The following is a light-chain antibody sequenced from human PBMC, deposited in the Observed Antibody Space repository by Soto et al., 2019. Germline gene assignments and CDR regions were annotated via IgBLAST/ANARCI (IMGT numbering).Light chain of an antibody. J-gene: IGLJ2*01. Sequence: QSVLTQPASVSGSLGQSITISCTGTSSDVGGYNYVSWYQQHPGKAPKLMIYEVSNRPSGVSNRFSGSKSANTASLTISGLQAEDEADYYCSSYTSNKFVVFGGGTKVTVL. CDR2: EVS. CDR1: SSDVGGYNY. CDR3: SSYTSNKFVV. V-gene: IGLV2-14*01.